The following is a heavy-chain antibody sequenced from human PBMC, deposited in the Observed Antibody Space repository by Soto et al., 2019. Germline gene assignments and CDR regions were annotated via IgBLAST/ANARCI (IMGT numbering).Heavy chain of an antibody. D-gene: IGHD6-19*01. V-gene: IGHV4-59*11. CDR2: IFYSGGT. J-gene: IGHJ5*01. CDR1: GGSITGHY. Sequence: SETLSLTCAVSGGSITGHYWMWIRQPPGKGLEWIGYIFYSGGTNYNPSLKSRVTISVDTSKNHFSLKLSSVTAADTALYYCARVGSSGWAPDSWGQGTLVTVSS. CDR3: ARVGSSGWAPDS.